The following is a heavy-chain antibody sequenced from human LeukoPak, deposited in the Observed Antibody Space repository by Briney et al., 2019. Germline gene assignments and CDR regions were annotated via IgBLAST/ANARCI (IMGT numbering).Heavy chain of an antibody. D-gene: IGHD3-10*01. CDR2: IYSRGDT. J-gene: IGHJ4*02. Sequence: GGSLRLSCAASEFSVSSNFMTWVRQAPGKGLECVSVIYSRGDTYYADSVRGRFTISRDKSKNTLYLQMDSLRVEDMAVYYCARKSDSYMLRGGDCWGQGTLVTVSS. CDR3: ARKSDSYMLRGGDC. V-gene: IGHV3-66*01. CDR1: EFSVSSNF.